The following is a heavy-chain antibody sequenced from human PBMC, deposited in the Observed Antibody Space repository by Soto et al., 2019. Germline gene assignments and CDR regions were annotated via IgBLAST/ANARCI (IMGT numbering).Heavy chain of an antibody. V-gene: IGHV1-18*01. CDR1: GYTFTNYG. D-gene: IGHD3-10*01. J-gene: IGHJ5*01. CDR2: ISTHNGNT. CDR3: ARNVPEFSVNALNWFDS. Sequence: QVQLVQSGAEVTKPGASVKVSCKASGYTFTNYGISWVRRAPGQGLEWMGWISTHNGNTNYAQNLQGRVTMTTDTSTSTIYMEVKSLRPDDSAVDYCARNVPEFSVNALNWFDSWGQGTLVTVSS.